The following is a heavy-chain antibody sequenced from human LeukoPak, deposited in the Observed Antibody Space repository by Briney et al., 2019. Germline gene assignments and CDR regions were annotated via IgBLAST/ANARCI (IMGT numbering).Heavy chain of an antibody. D-gene: IGHD6-13*01. CDR1: GSTVYNNG. CDR2: ISGGGNT. V-gene: IGHV3-23*01. Sequence: GGSLRLSCAASGSTVYNNGLSWFRQAPGKGLEWVSDISGGGNTYYAESVKGRFTISRDNSKNTLYLQMNSLRAEDTALYYASGHGSSSYWGQGTLVAVSS. J-gene: IGHJ4*02. CDR3: SGHGSSSY.